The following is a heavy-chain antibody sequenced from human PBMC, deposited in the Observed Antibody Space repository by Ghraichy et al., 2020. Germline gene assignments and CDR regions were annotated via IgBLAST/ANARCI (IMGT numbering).Heavy chain of an antibody. CDR1: GGSFSGYY. CDR2: INHSGST. V-gene: IGHV4-34*01. J-gene: IGHJ5*02. Sequence: SETLSLTCAVYGGSFSGYYWSWIRQPPGKGLEWIGEINHSGSTNYNPSLKSRVTISVDTSKNQFSLKLSSVTAADTAVYYCARVVVIVVVPAAMAALGRMFDPWGQGTLVTVSS. D-gene: IGHD2-2*01. CDR3: ARVVVIVVVPAAMAALGRMFDP.